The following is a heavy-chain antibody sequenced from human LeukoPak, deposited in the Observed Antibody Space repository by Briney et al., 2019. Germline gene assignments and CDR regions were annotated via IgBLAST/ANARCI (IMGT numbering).Heavy chain of an antibody. CDR1: GYTLTSYY. CDR2: MNPNSGNT. V-gene: IGHV1-8*03. J-gene: IGHJ3*02. CDR3: ARKKGRSNVVVIAKNSRDAFDI. Sequence: ASVKVSCKASGYTLTSYYMHWVRQAPGQGLEWMGWMNPNSGNTGYAQKFQGRVTITRNTSISTAYMELSSLRSEDTAVYYCARKKGRSNVVVIAKNSRDAFDIWGQGTMVTVSS. D-gene: IGHD2-21*01.